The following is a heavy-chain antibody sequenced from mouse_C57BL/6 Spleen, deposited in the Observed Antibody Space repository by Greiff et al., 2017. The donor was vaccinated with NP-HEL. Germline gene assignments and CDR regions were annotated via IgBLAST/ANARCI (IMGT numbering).Heavy chain of an antibody. CDR3: AKMGYGSSLWFAY. CDR1: GFSLTSYG. Sequence: QVQLQQSGPGLVQPSQSLSITCTVSGFSLTSYGVHWVRQSPGKGLEWLGVIWRGGSTDYNAAFMSRLSITKDNSKSQVFFKMNSLQADDTAIYYCAKMGYGSSLWFAYWGQGTLVTVSA. CDR2: IWRGGST. D-gene: IGHD1-1*01. J-gene: IGHJ3*01. V-gene: IGHV2-5*01.